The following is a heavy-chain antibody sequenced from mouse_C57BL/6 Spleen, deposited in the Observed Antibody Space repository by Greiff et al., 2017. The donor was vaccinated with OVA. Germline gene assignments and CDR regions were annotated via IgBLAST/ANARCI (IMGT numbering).Heavy chain of an antibody. CDR1: GYAFTNYL. J-gene: IGHJ4*01. CDR2: INPGSGGT. CDR3: ARRTAQATYYYAMDY. D-gene: IGHD3-2*02. V-gene: IGHV1-54*01. Sequence: QVQLQQSGAELVRPGTSVKVSCKASGYAFTNYLIEWVKQRPGQGLEWIGVINPGSGGTNYNEKFKGKATLTADKSSSTAYMQLSSLTSEDSAVYFCARRTAQATYYYAMDYWGEETSVTVSS.